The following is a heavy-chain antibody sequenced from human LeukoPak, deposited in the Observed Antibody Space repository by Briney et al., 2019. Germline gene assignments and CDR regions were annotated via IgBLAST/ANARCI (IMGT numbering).Heavy chain of an antibody. J-gene: IGHJ5*02. V-gene: IGHV1-69*13. Sequence: SVKVSCKASGGTFSSYAISWVRQAPGQGLEWMGGIIPIFGTANYAQKFQGRVTITADESTSTAYMELSSLRSEDTAVYYCARELRRLGELSGNNWFDPWGQGTLVTVPS. CDR3: ARELRRLGELSGNNWFDP. D-gene: IGHD3-16*02. CDR1: GGTFSSYA. CDR2: IIPIFGTA.